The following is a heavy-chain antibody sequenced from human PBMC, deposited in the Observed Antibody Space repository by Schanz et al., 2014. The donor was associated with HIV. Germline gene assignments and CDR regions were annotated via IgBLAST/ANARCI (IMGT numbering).Heavy chain of an antibody. V-gene: IGHV4-34*01. CDR1: GGSFSAYY. D-gene: IGHD3-22*01. Sequence: GLFPPSSPLSLTCVVYGGSFSAYYWSWIRQPPGKGLEWIGKINHSGNTNYNPSLKSRVTISVDTFKNQFSLKMSSVTAADTAVYYCARSYYYDGSPLPLDSWGQGTLVTVSS. CDR3: ARSYYYDGSPLPLDS. J-gene: IGHJ4*02. CDR2: INHSGNT.